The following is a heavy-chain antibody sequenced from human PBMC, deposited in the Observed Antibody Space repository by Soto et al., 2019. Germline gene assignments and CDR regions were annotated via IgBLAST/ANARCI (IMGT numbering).Heavy chain of an antibody. CDR2: IYYSGST. V-gene: IGHV4-59*08. CDR1: GGSISSYY. D-gene: IGHD3-10*01. Sequence: SETLSLTCTVSGGSISSYYWSWIRQPPGKGLEWIGYIYYSGSTNYNPSLKSRVTISVDTSKNQFSLKLSSVTAADTAVYYCARHQMYYYGSGKNWFDPWGQGTLVTVSS. J-gene: IGHJ5*02. CDR3: ARHQMYYYGSGKNWFDP.